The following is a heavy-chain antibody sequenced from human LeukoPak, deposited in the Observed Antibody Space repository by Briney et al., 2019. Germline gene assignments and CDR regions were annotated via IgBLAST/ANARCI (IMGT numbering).Heavy chain of an antibody. J-gene: IGHJ6*02. CDR3: ARASTVIRYYYYYGMDV. Sequence: SETLSLTCTVSGGSISSYYWSWIRQPAGKGLEWIGRIYTSGSTNYNPSLKSRVTMSVDASKNQFSLKLSSVTAADTAVYYCARASTVIRYYYYYGMDVWGQGTTVTVSS. D-gene: IGHD4-11*01. V-gene: IGHV4-4*07. CDR1: GGSISSYY. CDR2: IYTSGST.